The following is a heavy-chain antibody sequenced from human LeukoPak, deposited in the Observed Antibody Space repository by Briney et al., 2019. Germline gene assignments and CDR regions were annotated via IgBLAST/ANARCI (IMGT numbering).Heavy chain of an antibody. CDR2: IYYSGST. V-gene: IGHV4-59*01. CDR3: ARQGSSWYDWYFDL. Sequence: PSETLSLTCTVSGGSIGSYYWSWIRQPPGKGLEWIGHIYYSGSTNYNPSLKSRVTISVDTSKNQFSLKLSSVTAADTAVYYCARQGSSWYDWYFDLWGRGTLVTVSS. D-gene: IGHD6-13*01. CDR1: GGSIGSYY. J-gene: IGHJ2*01.